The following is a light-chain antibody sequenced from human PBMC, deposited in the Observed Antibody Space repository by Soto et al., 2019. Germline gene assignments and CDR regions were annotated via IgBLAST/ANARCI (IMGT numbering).Light chain of an antibody. V-gene: IGKV3-20*01. J-gene: IGKJ2*01. CDR3: QQYGSSPMYT. CDR1: QSVSSSY. Sequence: EIVLTQSPGTLSLSPGERATLSCRASQSVSSSYLAWYQQKPGQAPRLLIYGASSMATGIPDRFSGSGSGTDFTLTISRLEPEDVAVYYCQQYGSSPMYTFGLGTKVEIK. CDR2: GAS.